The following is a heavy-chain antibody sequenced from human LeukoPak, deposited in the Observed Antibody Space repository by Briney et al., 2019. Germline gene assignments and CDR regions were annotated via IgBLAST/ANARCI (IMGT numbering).Heavy chain of an antibody. D-gene: IGHD3-10*01. CDR1: GFTFSSYG. CDR3: ARDAYQTYYYGSGSYR. CDR2: IRYDGSNK. J-gene: IGHJ4*02. V-gene: IGHV3-30*02. Sequence: GGSLRLSCAASGFTFSSYGMHWVRQAPGKGLEWVAFIRYDGSNKYYADSVKGRFTISRDNSKNTLYLQMNSLRAEDTAVYYCARDAYQTYYYGSGSYRWGQGTLVTVSS.